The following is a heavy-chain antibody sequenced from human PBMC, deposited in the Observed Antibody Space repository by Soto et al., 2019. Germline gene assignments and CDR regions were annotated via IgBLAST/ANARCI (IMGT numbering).Heavy chain of an antibody. CDR3: ASVRSTVTTYYYYYMDV. V-gene: IGHV3-48*01. Sequence: GALRLSCAASGFTFSSYSMNWVRQAPGKGLEWVSYISSSSSTIYYADSVEGRFTISRDNAKNSLYLQMNSLRAEDTAVYYCASVRSTVTTYYYYYMDVWGKGTTVTVSS. CDR2: ISSSSSTI. J-gene: IGHJ6*03. D-gene: IGHD4-4*01. CDR1: GFTFSSYS.